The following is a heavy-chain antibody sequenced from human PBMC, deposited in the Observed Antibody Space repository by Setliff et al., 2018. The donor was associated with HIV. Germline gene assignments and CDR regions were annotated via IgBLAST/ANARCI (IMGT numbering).Heavy chain of an antibody. J-gene: IGHJ4*02. V-gene: IGHV3-30*04. CDR3: ASCEGIQKWPFDY. CDR1: GFIFSNYA. Sequence: PGGSLRLSCAASGFIFSNYAMQWVRQAPGKGLEWVAAITSDGSNEYYADSVKGRFTISRDNSKNTLYVQMNSLRSEDTAMYFCASCEGIQKWPFDYWGQGTLVTVSS. D-gene: IGHD6-13*01. CDR2: ITSDGSNE.